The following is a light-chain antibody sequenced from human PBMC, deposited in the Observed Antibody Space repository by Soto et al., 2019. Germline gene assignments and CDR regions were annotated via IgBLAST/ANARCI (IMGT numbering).Light chain of an antibody. V-gene: IGLV2-8*01. CDR1: SSDVGGYNF. CDR2: DVN. CDR3: SSYAGSNNFV. J-gene: IGLJ1*01. Sequence: QSVLTQPASVSGSPGQSISISCTGTSSDVGGYNFVSWYQQYPGKAPKLMIYDVNKRPSGVPDRFSGSKSGNTASLTVSGLQAEDEADYYCSSYAGSNNFVFGTGTKVTVL.